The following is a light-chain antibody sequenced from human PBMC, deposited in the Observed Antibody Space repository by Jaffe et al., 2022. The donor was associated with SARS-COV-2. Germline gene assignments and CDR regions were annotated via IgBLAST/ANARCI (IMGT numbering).Light chain of an antibody. CDR2: EVS. CDR1: GSDIGGYDF. Sequence: QSALTQPASVSGSPGQSITISCTGTGSDIGGYDFVSWYQQHPGKAPKLMIFEVSNRPSGVSNRFSGSKSGNTASLTISGLRAEDEADYYCNSYTSSSTVIFGGGTKLTVL. CDR3: NSYTSSSTVI. J-gene: IGLJ2*01. V-gene: IGLV2-14*01.